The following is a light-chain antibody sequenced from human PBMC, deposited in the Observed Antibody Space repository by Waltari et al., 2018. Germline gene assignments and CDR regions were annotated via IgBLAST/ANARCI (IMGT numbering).Light chain of an antibody. CDR1: NIGGKS. Sequence: SYVLPQPPSVSVAPGKTATITCGGNNIGGKSVHWYQQKPGQAPVLVIDYDTDRPSGIPERFSGSNSGNTATLTITRAEAGDEADYYCQVWDSSSDQGVFGPGTKVTVL. J-gene: IGLJ1*01. V-gene: IGLV3-21*04. CDR2: YDT. CDR3: QVWDSSSDQGV.